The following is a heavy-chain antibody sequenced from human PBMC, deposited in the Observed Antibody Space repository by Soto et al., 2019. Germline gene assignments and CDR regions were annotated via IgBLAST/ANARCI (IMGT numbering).Heavy chain of an antibody. CDR3: AIDRPPNTGYSLGYFDS. V-gene: IGHV3-23*01. D-gene: IGHD3-9*01. Sequence: EVQLLESGGGLIQPGGSLRLSCAASGFTFSSHAMSWVRQAPGEGLQWVSAITGSGDNTHYAGSVKGRFTISRDNSKNTLFLLINSLRADDTAIYYCAIDRPPNTGYSLGYFDSWGQGTLVTVSS. CDR1: GFTFSSHA. J-gene: IGHJ4*02. CDR2: ITGSGDNT.